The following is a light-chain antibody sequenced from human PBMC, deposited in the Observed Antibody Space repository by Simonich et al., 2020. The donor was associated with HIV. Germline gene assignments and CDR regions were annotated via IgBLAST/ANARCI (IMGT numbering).Light chain of an antibody. J-gene: IGKJ1*01. Sequence: EILMTQSPATLSVSPGARATLSCRASQSLSSNLAWYQQKPGQAPRLLIYGASTRATGIPARFSGSGSGTEFTLTISSLQPDDFATYFCQQYSNYSRTFGQGTKVDIK. CDR1: QSLSSN. V-gene: IGKV3-15*01. CDR3: QQYSNYSRT. CDR2: GAS.